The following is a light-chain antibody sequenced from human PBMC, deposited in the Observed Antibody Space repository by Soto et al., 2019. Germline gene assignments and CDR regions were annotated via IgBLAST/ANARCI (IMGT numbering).Light chain of an antibody. CDR2: AAS. CDR1: QGISSY. CDR3: QQLNSYPLT. V-gene: IGKV1-9*01. Sequence: IQLTQSPSSLSASVGDRVTITCRAGQGISSYLAWYQQKPGKAPKVLIYAASTLQSGVPSRFSGSGSGTDFTLTISSLQAEDFATYYCQQLNSYPLTFGGGTKVEIK. J-gene: IGKJ4*01.